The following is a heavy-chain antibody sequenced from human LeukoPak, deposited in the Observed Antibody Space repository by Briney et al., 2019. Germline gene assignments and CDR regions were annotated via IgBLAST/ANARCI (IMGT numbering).Heavy chain of an antibody. V-gene: IGHV4-34*01. J-gene: IGHJ4*02. Sequence: PSETLSLTCAVYGGSFSGYYWSWIRQPPGKGLEWIGEINHSGSTNYNPSLKSRVTISVDTSKNQFSLKLSSVTAADTAVYYCASLHRSNEGYYYDSSGYSPFDYWGQGTLVTVSS. CDR1: GGSFSGYY. CDR3: ASLHRSNEGYYYDSSGYSPFDY. D-gene: IGHD3-22*01. CDR2: INHSGST.